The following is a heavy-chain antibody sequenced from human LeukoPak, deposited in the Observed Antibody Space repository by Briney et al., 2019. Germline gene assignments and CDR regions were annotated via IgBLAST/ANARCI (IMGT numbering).Heavy chain of an antibody. CDR3: AKRQIIVVSAFDY. Sequence: AGGSLRLSCAASGFTFSSYAMSWVRQAPGKGLDWVSAISGSGGSTYYADSVKGRFTISRDNSKNTLYLQMNSLRAEDTAVYYCAKRQIIVVSAFDYWGQGTLVTVSS. CDR1: GFTFSSYA. J-gene: IGHJ4*02. V-gene: IGHV3-23*01. D-gene: IGHD2-2*01. CDR2: ISGSGGST.